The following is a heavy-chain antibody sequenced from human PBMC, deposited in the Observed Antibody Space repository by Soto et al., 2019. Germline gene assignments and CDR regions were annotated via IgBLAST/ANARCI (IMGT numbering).Heavy chain of an antibody. CDR2: IGTSGTPT. Sequence: GGSLRLSCIASGFTFRNYAMPWVRQAPGEDLEWVSAIGTSGTPTLYADSVKSRFSISRDDSRNTVSLQMNSLGVEDTATYYCTRRLWSSRRDALDIWGQGTTVTVSS. CDR3: TRRLWSSRRDALDI. V-gene: IGHV3-23*01. CDR1: GFTFRNYA. J-gene: IGHJ6*02. D-gene: IGHD2-21*01.